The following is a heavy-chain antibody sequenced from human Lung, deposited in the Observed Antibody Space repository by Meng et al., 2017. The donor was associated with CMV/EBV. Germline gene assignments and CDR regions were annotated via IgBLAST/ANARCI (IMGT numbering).Heavy chain of an antibody. Sequence: CGGYFSGYYWSWIRRPPGKGLEWIGEINHSGSTNYNPSLKSRVTISVDTSKNQFSLKLSSVTAADTAVYYCAAQTAYYDFWSGYYDSWGQGTLVTVSS. CDR1: GGYFSGYY. CDR2: INHSGST. V-gene: IGHV4-34*01. CDR3: AAQTAYYDFWSGYYDS. D-gene: IGHD3-3*01. J-gene: IGHJ4*02.